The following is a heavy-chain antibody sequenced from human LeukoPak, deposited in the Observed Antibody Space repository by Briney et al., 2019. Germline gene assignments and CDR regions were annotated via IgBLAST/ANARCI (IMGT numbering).Heavy chain of an antibody. CDR1: GFTFSRYA. CDR3: VREDLGIEY. D-gene: IGHD3/OR15-3a*01. CDR2: ILYMNDNT. Sequence: GGSLRLSCEASGFTFSRYAMSWVRQAPGKGLESVSILYMNDNTYYADSVKGRFTISRDSSKKTLYLQMSSLRAEDTAVYYCVREDLGIEYWGQGTLVTVS. J-gene: IGHJ4*02. V-gene: IGHV3-23*03.